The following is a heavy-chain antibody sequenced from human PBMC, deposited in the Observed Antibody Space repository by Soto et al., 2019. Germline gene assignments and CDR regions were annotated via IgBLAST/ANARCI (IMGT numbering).Heavy chain of an antibody. Sequence: ASVKVSCKDSGYMFTKSAMHWVRQATGQRLEWMGWISGDSGNTKYSPKLQDRVTITRDTSASTAYMELSSLRSEDTALYYCARDGVAAGNINFDYWGQGTLVPVFS. V-gene: IGHV1-3*01. D-gene: IGHD6-19*01. CDR1: GYMFTKSA. J-gene: IGHJ4*01. CDR3: ARDGVAAGNINFDY. CDR2: ISGDSGNT.